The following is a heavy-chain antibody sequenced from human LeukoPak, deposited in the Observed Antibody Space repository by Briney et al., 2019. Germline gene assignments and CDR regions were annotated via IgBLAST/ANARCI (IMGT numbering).Heavy chain of an antibody. Sequence: ASVKVSCKASGYTFTSYGISGVRQPPGQELEGMGWISAYNGNTNYAQKLQGRVTMTTDTSTSTAYMELRSLRSDDTAVYYCARHSGYDPFDYWGQGTLVTVSS. D-gene: IGHD5-12*01. CDR3: ARHSGYDPFDY. CDR2: ISAYNGNT. V-gene: IGHV1-18*04. CDR1: GYTFTSYG. J-gene: IGHJ4*02.